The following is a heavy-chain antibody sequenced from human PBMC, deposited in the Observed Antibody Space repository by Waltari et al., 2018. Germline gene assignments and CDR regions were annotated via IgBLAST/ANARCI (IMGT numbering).Heavy chain of an antibody. CDR3: ARTDNGGVGWFDP. V-gene: IGHV4-59*01. CDR2: IYYSGST. J-gene: IGHJ5*02. CDR1: GGSISSYY. D-gene: IGHD4-17*01. Sequence: QVQLQESGPGLVKPSETLSLTCTVSGGSISSYYWSWIRQPPGKGLEWIGYIYYSGSTNDNPALKSRVTISVDTSKNQCSLKPSSVTAADTAVYYCARTDNGGVGWFDPWGQGTLVTVSS.